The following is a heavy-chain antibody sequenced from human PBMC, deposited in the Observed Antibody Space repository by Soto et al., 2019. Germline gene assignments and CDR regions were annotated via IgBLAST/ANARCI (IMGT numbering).Heavy chain of an antibody. CDR2: ISYDGSNK. CDR3: ARNERITMVRGVITGAAFDY. D-gene: IGHD3-10*01. J-gene: IGHJ4*02. CDR1: GFTFSSYA. Sequence: GGSLRLSCAASGFTFSSYAMHWVRQAPGKGLEWVAVISYDGSNKYYADSVKGRFTTSRDNSKNTLYLQMNSLRAEDTAVYYCARNERITMVRGVITGAAFDYWGQGTLVTVSS. V-gene: IGHV3-30-3*01.